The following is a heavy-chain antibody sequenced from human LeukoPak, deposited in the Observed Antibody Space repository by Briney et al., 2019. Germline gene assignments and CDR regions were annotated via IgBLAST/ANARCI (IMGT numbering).Heavy chain of an antibody. D-gene: IGHD6-19*01. J-gene: IGHJ3*02. CDR3: ARRLEYSSGWYGNDAFDN. CDR2: IYHSGST. Sequence: ASETLSLTCAVSGYSISSGYYWGWIRQPPGKGLEWIGSIYHSGSTYYNPSLQSRVTISVDTSKNQFSLKLSSVTAADTALYYCARRLEYSSGWYGNDAFDNWGQGTMVTVSS. CDR1: GYSISSGYY. V-gene: IGHV4-38-2*01.